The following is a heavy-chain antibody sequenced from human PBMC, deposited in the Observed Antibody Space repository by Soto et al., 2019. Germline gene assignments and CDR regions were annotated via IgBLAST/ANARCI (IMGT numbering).Heavy chain of an antibody. CDR2: IYYSGST. Sequence: QVQLQESGPGLVKPSETLSLTCTVSGGSISSYYWSWIRRPPGKGLEWIGYIYYSGSTNYNPSLKSRVTISVDTSKNQFSLKLSSVTAADTAVYYCARKPALGYCSGGSCYSGWFDPWGQGTLVTVSS. CDR3: ARKPALGYCSGGSCYSGWFDP. J-gene: IGHJ5*02. D-gene: IGHD2-15*01. V-gene: IGHV4-59*08. CDR1: GGSISSYY.